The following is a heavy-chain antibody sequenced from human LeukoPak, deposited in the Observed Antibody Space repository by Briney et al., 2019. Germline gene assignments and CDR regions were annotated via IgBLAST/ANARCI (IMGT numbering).Heavy chain of an antibody. J-gene: IGHJ4*02. CDR1: GFTFSSYW. V-gene: IGHV3-21*01. CDR2: ISSSSSYI. Sequence: GGSLRLSCAASGFTFSSYWMSWVRQAPGKGLEWVSSISSSSSYIYYADSVKGRFTISRDNAKNSLYLQMNSLRAEDTAVYYCARDQLAAAGAYWGQGTLVTVSS. D-gene: IGHD6-13*01. CDR3: ARDQLAAAGAY.